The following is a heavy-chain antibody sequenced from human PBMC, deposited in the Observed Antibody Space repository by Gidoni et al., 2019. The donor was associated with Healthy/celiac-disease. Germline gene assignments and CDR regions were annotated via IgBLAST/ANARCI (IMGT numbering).Heavy chain of an antibody. D-gene: IGHD3-22*01. CDR2: IYYSGST. V-gene: IGHV4-30-4*01. CDR3: ARNNDVLDYYDSRAFDI. CDR1: GGSISSGDYY. J-gene: IGHJ3*02. Sequence: QVQLQESGPGLVKPSQTLSLTCTVSGGSISSGDYYWSWIRQPPGKGLEWIGYIYYSGSTYYNPSLKSRVTISVDTSKNQFSLKLSSVTAADTAVYYCARNNDVLDYYDSRAFDIWGQGTMVTVSS.